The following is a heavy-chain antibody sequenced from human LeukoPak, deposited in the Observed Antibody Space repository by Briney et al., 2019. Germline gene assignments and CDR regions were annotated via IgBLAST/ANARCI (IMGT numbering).Heavy chain of an antibody. CDR3: TTARNMVRGVIPLDY. D-gene: IGHD3-10*01. CDR1: GFTFSRYG. J-gene: IGHJ4*02. CDR2: ISGSGAST. V-gene: IGHV3-23*01. Sequence: GGSLRLSCADSGFTFSRYGMSWVRQAPGKGLEWVSGISGSGASTYYADSVKGRFTISRDNSKNTLYLQMNSLRAEDTAVYYCTTARNMVRGVIPLDYWGQGTLVTVSS.